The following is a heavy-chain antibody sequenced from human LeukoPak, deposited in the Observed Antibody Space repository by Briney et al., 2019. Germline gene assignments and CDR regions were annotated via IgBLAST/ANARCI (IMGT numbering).Heavy chain of an antibody. D-gene: IGHD3-3*01. V-gene: IGHV1-24*01. CDR1: GYTLTELS. CDR2: FDTEDGET. Sequence: ASVKVSCKVSGYTLTELSMHWVRQAPGKGLEWMGGFDTEDGETIYAQKFQGRVTMTEDTSTDTAYMELSSLRSEDTAVYYCATVERGITIFGVVIHYWGQGTLVTVSS. J-gene: IGHJ4*02. CDR3: ATVERGITIFGVVIHY.